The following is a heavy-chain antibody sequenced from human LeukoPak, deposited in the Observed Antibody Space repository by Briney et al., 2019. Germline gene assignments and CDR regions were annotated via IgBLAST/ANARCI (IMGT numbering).Heavy chain of an antibody. D-gene: IGHD6-19*01. V-gene: IGHV3-53*01. CDR3: AKWVGGAGTIEYFQH. CDR2: IYSGGST. Sequence: PGGSLRLSCAASGFTVSSNYMSWVRQAPGKGLEWVSVIYSGGSTYYADSVKGRFTISRDNSKNTLYLQMNSLRAEDTAVYYCAKWVGGAGTIEYFQHWGQGTLVTVSS. J-gene: IGHJ1*01. CDR1: GFTVSSNY.